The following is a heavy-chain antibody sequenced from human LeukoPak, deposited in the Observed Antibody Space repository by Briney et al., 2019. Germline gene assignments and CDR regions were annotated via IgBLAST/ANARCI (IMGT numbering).Heavy chain of an antibody. CDR2: IIPILGIA. J-gene: IGHJ3*02. CDR3: ARGSGTYSSGWYYWYAFDI. D-gene: IGHD6-19*01. V-gene: IGHV1-69*04. Sequence: GASVKVSCKASGGTFSSYAISWVRQAPGQGLEWMGRIIPILGIANYAQKFQGRVTITADKSTSTAYMELSSLRSEDTAVYYCARGSGTYSSGWYYWYAFDIWGQGTMVTVSS. CDR1: GGTFSSYA.